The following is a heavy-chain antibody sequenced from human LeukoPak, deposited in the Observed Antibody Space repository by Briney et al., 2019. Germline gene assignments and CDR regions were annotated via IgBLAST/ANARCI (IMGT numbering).Heavy chain of an antibody. V-gene: IGHV4-61*01. D-gene: IGHD5-12*01. CDR2: IYYSGST. CDR3: ARGGSGYSSWVSLGLYYFDY. J-gene: IGHJ4*02. CDR1: GGSVSSGSYY. Sequence: KPSETLSLTCTVSGGSVSSGSYYWSWIRQPPGKGLEWIGYIYYSGSTNYNPSLKSRVTISVDTSKNQFSLKLSSVTAADTAVYYCARGGSGYSSWVSLGLYYFDYWDQGTLVTVSS.